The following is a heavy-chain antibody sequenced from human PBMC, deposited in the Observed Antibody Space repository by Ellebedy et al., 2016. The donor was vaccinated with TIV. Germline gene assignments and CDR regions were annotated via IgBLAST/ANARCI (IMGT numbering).Heavy chain of an antibody. CDR3: ASGYYDTLTGSTGGDFDS. Sequence: SETLSLTCTVSNYSISSGSYWAWIQQPPGKGLEWIGTIYHLGNTFYNPSLNSRLAISIDTSKNQLYLKLSSVTAADTAVYYCASGYYDTLTGSTGGDFDSWGQGTLVTVSS. CDR1: NYSISSGSY. D-gene: IGHD3-9*01. V-gene: IGHV4-38-2*02. J-gene: IGHJ4*02. CDR2: IYHLGNT.